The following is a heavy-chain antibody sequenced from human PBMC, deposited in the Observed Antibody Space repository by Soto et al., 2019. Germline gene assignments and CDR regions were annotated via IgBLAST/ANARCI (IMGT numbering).Heavy chain of an antibody. Sequence: LRLSCAASGSAFSSYGMHWVRQAPGKGLEWVAVISYDGGKEYYADSVKGRFTISRDNSKNTLYLQMNSLRAEDTAVYHCAKDLGGSGSDWGQGTLVTVSS. V-gene: IGHV3-30*18. J-gene: IGHJ4*02. CDR3: AKDLGGSGSD. D-gene: IGHD3-22*01. CDR1: GSAFSSYG. CDR2: ISYDGGKE.